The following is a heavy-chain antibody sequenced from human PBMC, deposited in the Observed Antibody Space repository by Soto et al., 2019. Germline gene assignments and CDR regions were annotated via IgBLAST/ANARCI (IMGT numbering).Heavy chain of an antibody. CDR1: GFTFSNAW. V-gene: IGHV3-15*01. CDR2: IKSKTDGGTT. CDR3: TAVLRYFDWLLYFDY. J-gene: IGHJ4*02. Sequence: GGSLRLSCAASGFTFSNAWMSWVRQAPGKGLEWVGRIKSKTDGGTTDYAEPVKGRFTISRDDSKNTLYLQMNRLKTEDTAVYYCTAVLRYFDWLLYFDYWGQGTLVTVSS. D-gene: IGHD3-9*01.